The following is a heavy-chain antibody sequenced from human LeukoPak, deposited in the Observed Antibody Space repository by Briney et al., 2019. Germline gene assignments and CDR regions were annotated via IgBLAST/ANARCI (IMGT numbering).Heavy chain of an antibody. Sequence: ASVKVSCKASGGTFSSYAISWVRQAPGQGLEWMGGIIPIFGTANYAQKFQGRVTITADESTSTAYMELSSLRSEDTAVYYCARVLSPAAAWYYFDYWGQGTLVTVSS. J-gene: IGHJ4*02. CDR1: GGTFSSYA. CDR2: IIPIFGTA. CDR3: ARVLSPAAAWYYFDY. V-gene: IGHV1-69*13. D-gene: IGHD2-2*01.